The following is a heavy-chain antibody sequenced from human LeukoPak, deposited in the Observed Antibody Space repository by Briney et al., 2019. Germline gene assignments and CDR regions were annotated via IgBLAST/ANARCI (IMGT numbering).Heavy chain of an antibody. CDR2: IYYSGST. CDR3: ARWGRGNSSSWYLSWFDP. CDR1: GVSISSYY. D-gene: IGHD6-13*01. Sequence: PSETLSLTCTVSGVSISSYYWSWLRQPPGKGLEWIGYIYYSGSTNYNPSLKSRVTISVDTSKNQFSLKLSSVTAADTAVYYCARWGRGNSSSWYLSWFDPWGQGTLVIVSS. J-gene: IGHJ5*02. V-gene: IGHV4-59*08.